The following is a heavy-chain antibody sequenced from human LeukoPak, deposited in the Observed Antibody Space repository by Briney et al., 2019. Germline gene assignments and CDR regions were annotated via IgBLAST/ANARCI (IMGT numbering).Heavy chain of an antibody. CDR1: GFTFNSNG. CDR2: ICYDGSNK. V-gene: IGHV3-33*01. Sequence: GGSLRLSCAASGFTFNSNGMHWVRQAPGKGRGGGAVICYDGSNKYYADSVKGRFTISRDNSKNTLYLQMNSLRAEDTAVYYCARDPFRYYDILTGYYPNWGQGTLVTVSS. J-gene: IGHJ4*02. CDR3: ARDPFRYYDILTGYYPN. D-gene: IGHD3-9*01.